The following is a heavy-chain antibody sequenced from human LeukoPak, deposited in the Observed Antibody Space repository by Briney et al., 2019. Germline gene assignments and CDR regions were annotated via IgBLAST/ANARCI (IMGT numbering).Heavy chain of an antibody. D-gene: IGHD6-13*01. CDR1: GYTFTGYY. V-gene: IGHV1-2*06. CDR3: ARVIAAAGIQYFDY. J-gene: IGHJ4*02. Sequence: ASVKVSCKASGYTFTGYYMHWVRQAPGQGLEWMGRINPNSGGTNYAQKFQGRVTMTRDTSISTAYMELSRLRSDDTAVYYCARVIAAAGIQYFDYWGQGTLVTVSS. CDR2: INPNSGGT.